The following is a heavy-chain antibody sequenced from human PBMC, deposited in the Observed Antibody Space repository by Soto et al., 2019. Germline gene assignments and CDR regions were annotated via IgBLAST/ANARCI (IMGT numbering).Heavy chain of an antibody. CDR1: GYSFTSYW. V-gene: IGHV5-51*01. D-gene: IGHD5-12*01. J-gene: IGHJ2*01. CDR3: ARHGRDGYNRDWYFDL. CDR2: IYPGDSDT. Sequence: PGESLKISCKGSGYSFTSYWIGWVRQMPGKGLEWMGIIYPGDSDTRYSPSFQGQVTISADKSISTAYLQWSSLKASDTAMYYCARHGRDGYNRDWYFDLWGRGTLVTVSS.